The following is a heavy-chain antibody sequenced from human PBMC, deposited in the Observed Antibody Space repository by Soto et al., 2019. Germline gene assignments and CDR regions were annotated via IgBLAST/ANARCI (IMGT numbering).Heavy chain of an antibody. V-gene: IGHV3-74*01. CDR3: ARGRYYYCGMDV. CDR1: GFTFSSYW. CDR2: ISSDGSST. J-gene: IGHJ6*02. Sequence: EVQLVESGGGLVQPGGSLRLSCAASGFTFSSYWMHWVRQAPGKGLVWVSRISSDGSSTSYADSVKGRFNSSRDNAERTLCMQLNILRVEDPAVYYCARGRYYYCGMDVWGQGTTVTVSS.